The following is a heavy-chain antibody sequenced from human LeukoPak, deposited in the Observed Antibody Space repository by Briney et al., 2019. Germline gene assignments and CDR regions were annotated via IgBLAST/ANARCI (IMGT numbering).Heavy chain of an antibody. CDR1: GYSISSGYY. Sequence: PSETLSLTCTVSGYSISSGYYWGWIRQPPGKGLEWIGSIYYSGSTYYNPSLKSRVTISVDTSKNQFSLKLSSVTAADTAVYYCARDHGVLLWFGELWGGNWFDPWGQGTLVTVSS. J-gene: IGHJ5*02. V-gene: IGHV4-38-2*02. D-gene: IGHD3-10*01. CDR2: IYYSGST. CDR3: ARDHGVLLWFGELWGGNWFDP.